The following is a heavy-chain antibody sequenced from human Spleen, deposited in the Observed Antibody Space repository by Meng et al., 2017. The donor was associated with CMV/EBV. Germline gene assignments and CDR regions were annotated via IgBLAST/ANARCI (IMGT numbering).Heavy chain of an antibody. CDR2: IYYSGST. D-gene: IGHD6-13*01. Sequence: SETLSLTCTVSGGSISSSSDYWGWIRQPPGKGLEWSGSIYYSGSTNYNPSLKSRVTISVDTSKNQFSLKLSSVTAADTAVYYCARGGAAAGPRDFYYWGQGTLVTVSS. V-gene: IGHV4-39*07. J-gene: IGHJ4*02. CDR3: ARGGAAAGPRDFYY. CDR1: GGSISSSSDY.